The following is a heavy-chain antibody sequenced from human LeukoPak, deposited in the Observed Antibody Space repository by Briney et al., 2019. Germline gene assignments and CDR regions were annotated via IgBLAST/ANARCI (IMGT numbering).Heavy chain of an antibody. CDR2: IYHSGST. Sequence: SETLSLTCAVSGGSISSGGYSWSWIRQPPGKGLEWIGYIYHSGSTYYNPSLKSRVTISVDRPKNQFSLKLSSVTAADTAVYYCARGQWLTHWGQGTLVTVSS. CDR1: GGSISSGGYS. V-gene: IGHV4-30-2*01. J-gene: IGHJ4*02. D-gene: IGHD3-22*01. CDR3: ARGQWLTH.